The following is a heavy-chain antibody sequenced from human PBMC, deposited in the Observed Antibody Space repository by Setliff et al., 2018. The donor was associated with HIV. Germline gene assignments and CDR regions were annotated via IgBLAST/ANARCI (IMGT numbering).Heavy chain of an antibody. D-gene: IGHD2-15*01. CDR1: GGSINSYY. Sequence: PSEPLSLTCTVSGGSINSYYWNWIRQSPGKGLEWIGYIGYNGDTSYNPSRNSRVTLSVDRSKNQFSLKLSAVSAADTAVYFCARWGASGGRPDWHAFDMWGQGTMVTVSS. CDR2: IGYNGDT. V-gene: IGHV4-59*01. J-gene: IGHJ3*02. CDR3: ARWGASGGRPDWHAFDM.